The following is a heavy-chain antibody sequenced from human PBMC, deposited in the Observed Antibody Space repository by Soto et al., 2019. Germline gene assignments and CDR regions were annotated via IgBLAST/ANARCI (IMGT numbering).Heavy chain of an antibody. CDR2: ISSSDSII. J-gene: IGHJ4*02. Sequence: PGGSLRLSCAASGFTFSYSYMSWIRQSPGKGLEWASYISSSDSIIYYSDSVKGRFIISRDNAKNSLYLQMNSLRAEDTAVYYCARDLGYYDSSGYFDYWGQGTLVTVSS. CDR1: GFTFSYSY. CDR3: ARDLGYYDSSGYFDY. D-gene: IGHD3-22*01. V-gene: IGHV3-11*01.